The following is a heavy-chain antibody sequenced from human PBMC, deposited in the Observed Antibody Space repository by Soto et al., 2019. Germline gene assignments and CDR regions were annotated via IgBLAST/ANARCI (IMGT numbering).Heavy chain of an antibody. CDR3: ARLPYGSGSPDNFDY. Sequence: SQTQSLSYTVSGGYISNSSYYWGWIRQPPGKGLEWIGSIYYSGSTYYNPSLKSRVTISVDTSKNQFSLKLSSVTAADTAVYYCARLPYGSGSPDNFDYWGQGTLVTVS. V-gene: IGHV4-39*01. J-gene: IGHJ4*02. D-gene: IGHD3-10*01. CDR2: IYYSGST. CDR1: GGYISNSSYY.